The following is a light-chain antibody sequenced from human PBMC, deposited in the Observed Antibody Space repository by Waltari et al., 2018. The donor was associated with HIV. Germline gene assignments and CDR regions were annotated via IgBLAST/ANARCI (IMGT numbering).Light chain of an antibody. CDR1: QDISNY. CDR2: DAS. Sequence: DIQMTHSTSSLSASVGDRVTITCQASQDISNYLNWYQQKPGKAPKLLIYDASNLETGVPSRFSGSGSGTDFTFTISSLQPEDIATYYCQQYDNLLLTFGGGTKVEIK. CDR3: QQYDNLLLT. V-gene: IGKV1-33*01. J-gene: IGKJ4*01.